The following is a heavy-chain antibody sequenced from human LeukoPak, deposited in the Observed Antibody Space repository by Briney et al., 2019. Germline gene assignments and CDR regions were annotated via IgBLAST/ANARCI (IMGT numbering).Heavy chain of an antibody. CDR1: GGTFSSYA. D-gene: IGHD5-12*01. CDR3: ARDYERELLRSFGPYYYYRLDV. Sequence: ASVKVSCKASGGTFSSYAISWVRQAPGQGLEWMGRIIPILGIANYAQRFQGRVTITADKSTSTAYMELSSLRSEDTAVYYCARDYERELLRSFGPYYYYRLDVWGQGTTVTVSS. J-gene: IGHJ6*02. V-gene: IGHV1-69*04. CDR2: IIPILGIA.